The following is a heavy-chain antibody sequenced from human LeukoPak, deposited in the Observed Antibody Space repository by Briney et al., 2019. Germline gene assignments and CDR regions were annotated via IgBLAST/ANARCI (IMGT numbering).Heavy chain of an antibody. Sequence: PGGSLRLSCAASGFTFSRYWMHWVRQAPGKGLVWVSRISPDGSRTTYADSVKGRFTISRDNSKNTLYLQMNSLRAEDTAVYYCARLVVPAALWGYFQHWGQGTLVTVSS. V-gene: IGHV3-74*01. CDR1: GFTFSRYW. CDR3: ARLVVPAALWGYFQH. J-gene: IGHJ1*01. D-gene: IGHD2-2*01. CDR2: ISPDGSRT.